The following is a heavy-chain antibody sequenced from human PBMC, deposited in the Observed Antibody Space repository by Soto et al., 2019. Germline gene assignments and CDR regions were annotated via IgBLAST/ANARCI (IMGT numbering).Heavy chain of an antibody. CDR3: ARLNRYYGSGSYYNENAFDI. D-gene: IGHD3-10*01. Sequence: QVQLVQSGAEVKKPGASVKVSCKASGYTFTSYDINWVRQATGQGLEWMGWMNPNSGNTGYAQKFQGRVTMTRNTSISTAYMELSSLRSEDTAVYYCARLNRYYGSGSYYNENAFDIWGQGTMVTVSS. V-gene: IGHV1-8*01. CDR1: GYTFTSYD. CDR2: MNPNSGNT. J-gene: IGHJ3*02.